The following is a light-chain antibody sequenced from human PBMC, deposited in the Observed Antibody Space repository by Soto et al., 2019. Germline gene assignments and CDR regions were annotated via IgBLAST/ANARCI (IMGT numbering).Light chain of an antibody. J-gene: IGLJ2*01. CDR3: QSSDSSLSGYVV. Sequence: QLVLTQPPSVSGAPGQRVTISCTGSSSNIGAGYDVHWYQQLPGTAPKLLIYGNSNRPSGVPDRFSGSKSGTSASLAITGLQAEDEADYYCQSSDSSLSGYVVFGGGTKLTVL. CDR2: GNS. CDR1: SSNIGAGYD. V-gene: IGLV1-40*01.